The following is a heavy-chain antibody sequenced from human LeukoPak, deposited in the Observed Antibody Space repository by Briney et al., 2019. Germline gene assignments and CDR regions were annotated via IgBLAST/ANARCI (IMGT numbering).Heavy chain of an antibody. J-gene: IGHJ4*02. V-gene: IGHV3-23*01. CDR1: GFTFSSYA. Sequence: PGGSLRLSCAASGFTFSSYAMSWVRQAPGKGLEWVSAISGSGGSTYYADSVKGRFTISRDNSKNTLYLQMNSLRAEDTAVYYCAKDHDIVVVPAQRPEYYFDYWGQGTLVTVSS. D-gene: IGHD2-2*01. CDR3: AKDHDIVVVPAQRPEYYFDY. CDR2: ISGSGGST.